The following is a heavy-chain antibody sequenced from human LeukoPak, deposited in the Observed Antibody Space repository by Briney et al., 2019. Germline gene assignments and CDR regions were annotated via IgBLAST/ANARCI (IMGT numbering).Heavy chain of an antibody. CDR2: IYYSGST. J-gene: IGHJ5*02. D-gene: IGHD2-2*01. V-gene: IGHV4-31*03. CDR1: GGSTSSGGYY. CDR3: ARALCSSTSCYWFDP. Sequence: PSQTLSLTCTVSGGSTSSGGYYWSWIRQHPGKGLEWIGYIYYSGSTYYNPSLKSRVTISVDTSKNQFSLKLSSVTAADTAVYYCARALCSSTSCYWFDPWGQGTLVTVSS.